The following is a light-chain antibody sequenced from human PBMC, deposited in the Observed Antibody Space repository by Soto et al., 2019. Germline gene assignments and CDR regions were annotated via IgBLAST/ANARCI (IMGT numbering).Light chain of an antibody. J-gene: IGKJ3*01. CDR3: QQYNNWPLT. V-gene: IGKV3-15*01. Sequence: IVMTQSPATLSVSPGERATLSCRASQSVSSNLAWYQQKPGQAPRLLIYGASARATGIPARVSGSGSGTEFSLPISSLQSEDFAVYYCQQYNNWPLTFGPAAKVDI. CDR2: GAS. CDR1: QSVSSN.